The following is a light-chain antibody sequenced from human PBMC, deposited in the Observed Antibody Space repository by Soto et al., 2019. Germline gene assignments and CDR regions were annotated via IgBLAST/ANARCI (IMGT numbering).Light chain of an antibody. CDR1: SSDVGGYNY. J-gene: IGLJ1*01. CDR3: SSTYV. V-gene: IGLV2-14*01. CDR2: HVS. Sequence: QSALTQPASVSGSPGQSITISCTGTSSDVGGYNYVSWYQQHPAKDPKLMIYHVSNRPSGVSDRFSGSKSGNTASLTISGLQAEDEGDYTTSSTYVFGTGTKLTVL.